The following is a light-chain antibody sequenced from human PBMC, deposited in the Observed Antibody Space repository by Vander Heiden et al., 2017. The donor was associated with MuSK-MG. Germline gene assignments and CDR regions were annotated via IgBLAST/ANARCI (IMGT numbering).Light chain of an antibody. CDR1: QSVLYSSNNKNY. CDR2: WTS. Sequence: DIVMTQSPDSLAVSLGERATINCKSSQSVLYSSNNKNYLAWYQQKPGQPPKLLIYWTSTRESGVPDRFSGSGSGTDFTLTISSLQAEDVAVYYCQQEDNTPFTVGHGTKVDIK. J-gene: IGKJ3*01. CDR3: QQEDNTPFT. V-gene: IGKV4-1*01.